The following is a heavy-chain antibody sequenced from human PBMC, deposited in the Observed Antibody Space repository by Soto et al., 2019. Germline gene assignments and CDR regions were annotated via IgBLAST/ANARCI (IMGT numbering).Heavy chain of an antibody. CDR3: ARLGYCSSATCKYYFYYYGMDV. D-gene: IGHD2-2*01. Sequence: LWRTCVASGGRCVSYSMNWVRQAPGKGLEWVSFISGRGTTTYYADSVRGRFTVSRDNAKNSLSLEVNSLRDEDTAVYYCARLGYCSSATCKYYFYYYGMDVWGQGTTVTVSS. V-gene: IGHV3-48*02. CDR2: ISGRGTTT. J-gene: IGHJ6*02. CDR1: GGRCVSYS.